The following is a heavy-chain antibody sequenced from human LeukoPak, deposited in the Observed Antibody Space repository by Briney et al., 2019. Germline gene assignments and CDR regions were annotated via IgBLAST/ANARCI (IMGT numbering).Heavy chain of an antibody. CDR3: ARGGDLGYCSGGSCYLAYYFDY. V-gene: IGHV3-30*03. Sequence: PGRSLRLSCAASGFTFSSYGMHWVRQAPGKGLEWVAVISYDGSNKYYADSVKGRFTISRDNSKNTLYLQMNSLRAEDTAVYYCARGGDLGYCSGGSCYLAYYFDYWGQGTLVTVSS. CDR1: GFTFSSYG. J-gene: IGHJ4*02. CDR2: ISYDGSNK. D-gene: IGHD2-15*01.